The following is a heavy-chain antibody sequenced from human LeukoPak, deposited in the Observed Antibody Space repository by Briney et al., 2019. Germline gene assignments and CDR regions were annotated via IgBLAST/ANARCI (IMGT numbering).Heavy chain of an antibody. D-gene: IGHD3-10*01. CDR2: IIPILGMA. Sequence: ASVKVSCKASGGTLSSYAISWVRQAPGQGLEWRGKIIPILGMANYAQKFQGRVTITADKSTSTAYMELSSLRSEDTAVYYCARDLGMVRGVISFDAFDIWGQGTMVTVSS. CDR1: GGTLSSYA. CDR3: ARDLGMVRGVISFDAFDI. V-gene: IGHV1-69*04. J-gene: IGHJ3*02.